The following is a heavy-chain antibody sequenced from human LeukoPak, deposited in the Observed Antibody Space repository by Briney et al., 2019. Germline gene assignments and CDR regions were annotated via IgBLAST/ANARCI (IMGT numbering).Heavy chain of an antibody. Sequence: GGSLRLSCAATGFTFSSYAMSWVRQAPGKGLEWVSVISGSGDSTYYADSVKGRFSISRDNSKNTLYLQMNSLRAEDTAVYYCAKDEEVEVYYFDYWGQGTLVTVSS. J-gene: IGHJ4*02. CDR3: AKDEEVEVYYFDY. D-gene: IGHD6-6*01. V-gene: IGHV3-23*01. CDR1: GFTFSSYA. CDR2: ISGSGDST.